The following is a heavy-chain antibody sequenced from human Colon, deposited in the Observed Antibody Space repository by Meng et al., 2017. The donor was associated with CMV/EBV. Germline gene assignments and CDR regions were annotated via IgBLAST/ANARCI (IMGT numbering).Heavy chain of an antibody. CDR1: GYPFTGYL. D-gene: IGHD3-3*01. V-gene: IGHV1-2*02. J-gene: IGHJ4*02. CDR3: GTFGGDFDY. CDR2: INPYSGDT. Sequence: VPLMQSGAGMREPGASVKVSCKASGYPFTGYLIHWVRQAPGQGLEWMGWINPYSGDTIYAQKFEVGVTMTRDASITTAYLELSSLKSDDTAVYYCGTFGGDFDYWGQGTLVTVSS.